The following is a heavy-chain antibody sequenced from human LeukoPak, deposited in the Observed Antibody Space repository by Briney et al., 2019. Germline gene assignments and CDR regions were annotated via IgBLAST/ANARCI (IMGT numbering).Heavy chain of an antibody. CDR3: ARGEYSSSSFYYYYYYMDV. CDR1: GGSISSSNYY. V-gene: IGHV4-61*02. J-gene: IGHJ6*03. D-gene: IGHD6-6*01. CDR2: IYTSEST. Sequence: SETLSLTCSVSGGSISSSNYYWSWIRQPAGKGLEWIGRIYTSESTNYNPSLKSRVTISVDKSKNRFSLKLSSVTAADTAVYYCARGEYSSSSFYYYYYYMDVWGKGTTVTVSS.